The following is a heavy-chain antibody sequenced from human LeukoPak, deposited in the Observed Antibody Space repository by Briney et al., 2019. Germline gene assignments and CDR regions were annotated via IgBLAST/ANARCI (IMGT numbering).Heavy chain of an antibody. Sequence: AGSLRLYCAASGFTIDDNTMHRVRHAQGQGLVWVSLISWDGGSTYYEDPVKGRFTISRDNSKNSLYLQMNSLRTEDTALYYCAKAVYRGYSSSWYPPDYWGQGTLVTVSS. CDR1: GFTIDDNT. V-gene: IGHV3-43*01. CDR2: ISWDGGST. J-gene: IGHJ4*02. D-gene: IGHD6-13*01. CDR3: AKAVYRGYSSSWYPPDY.